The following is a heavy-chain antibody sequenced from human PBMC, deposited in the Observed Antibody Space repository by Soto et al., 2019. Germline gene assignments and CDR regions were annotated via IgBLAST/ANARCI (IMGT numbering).Heavy chain of an antibody. CDR1: GFTFSSYA. Sequence: GGSLRLSCAASGFTFSSYAMSWVRQAPGKGPEWVSAISGSGGSTYYADSVKGRFTISRDNSKNTLYLQMNSLRAEDTAVYYCAKFTMVRGVIQCSAGMDVWGQGTTVTVSS. D-gene: IGHD3-10*01. V-gene: IGHV3-23*01. CDR3: AKFTMVRGVIQCSAGMDV. J-gene: IGHJ6*02. CDR2: ISGSGGST.